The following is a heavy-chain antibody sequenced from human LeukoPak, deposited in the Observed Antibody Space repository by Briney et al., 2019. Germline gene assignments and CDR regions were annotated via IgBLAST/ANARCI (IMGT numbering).Heavy chain of an antibody. CDR3: ARGGSSSWYDY. J-gene: IGHJ4*02. CDR1: GFTFSSYA. CDR2: ISYDGSNK. V-gene: IGHV3-30*04. Sequence: GGSLRLSCAASGFTFSSYAMHWVRQAPGKELEWVAVISYDGSNKYYADSVKGRFTISRDNSKNTLYLQMNSLRAEDTAVYYCARGGSSSWYDYWGQGTLVTVSS. D-gene: IGHD6-13*01.